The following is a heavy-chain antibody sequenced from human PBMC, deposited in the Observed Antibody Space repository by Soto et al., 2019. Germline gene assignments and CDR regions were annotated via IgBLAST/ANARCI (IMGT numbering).Heavy chain of an antibody. V-gene: IGHV1-3*01. Sequence: QAQLVQSGAEVNKPGASVKVSCKASGYSFTDFAMHWVRLASGQRLEWMGWINADKGDTKYSPKFQGRITITRYKSATTVYMELRSLSSEDTAVYYCASGPLSGVATIWDYANWFDPWGQGSLVPGST. CDR2: INADKGDT. CDR3: ASGPLSGVATIWDYANWFDP. CDR1: GYSFTDFA. J-gene: IGHJ5*02. D-gene: IGHD5-12*01.